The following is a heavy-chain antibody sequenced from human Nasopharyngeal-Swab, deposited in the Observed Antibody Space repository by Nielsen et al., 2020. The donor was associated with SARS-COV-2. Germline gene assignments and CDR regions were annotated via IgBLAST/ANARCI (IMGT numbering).Heavy chain of an antibody. CDR3: ARPGWEPYTYYYYGMDA. CDR2: INTNTGNP. J-gene: IGHJ6*02. V-gene: IGHV7-4-1*02. CDR1: GYTFTSYA. D-gene: IGHD1-26*01. Sequence: ASVKVSCKASGYTFTSYAMNWVRQAPGQGLEWMGWINTNTGNPTYAQGFTGRFVFSLDTSVSTAYLQISSLKAEDTAVYYCARPGWEPYTYYYYGMDAWGQGTTVTVSS.